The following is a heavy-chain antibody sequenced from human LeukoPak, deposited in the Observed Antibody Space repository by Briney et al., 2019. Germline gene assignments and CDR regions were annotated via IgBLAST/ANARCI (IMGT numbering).Heavy chain of an antibody. CDR2: ISTYNTNT. CDR3: ARGRLATVPFDY. CDR1: GYTFTNYG. J-gene: IGHJ4*02. D-gene: IGHD4-17*01. V-gene: IGHV1-18*01. Sequence: ASAKVSCKASGYTFTNYGITWVRQAPGQGLEWMGWISTYNTNTDYARKLQGRVTMTTDTSTSTAYMGLRSLTSDDTAVYYCARGRLATVPFDYWGQGTLVTVSS.